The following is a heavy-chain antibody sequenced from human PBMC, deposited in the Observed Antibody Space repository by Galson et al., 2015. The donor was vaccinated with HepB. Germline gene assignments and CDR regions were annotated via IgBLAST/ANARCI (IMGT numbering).Heavy chain of an antibody. CDR2: LRSNAYGGTR. D-gene: IGHD2-2*01. V-gene: IGHV3-49*03. CDR3: TREVDCSGTSCYPT. Sequence: SLRLSCAASGFTFGDYAMSWFRQASGKGLEWVGFLRSNAYGGTREYAASVKGRFIISRDDSRSIAYLQMNSLKTEDTAVYYCTREVDCSGTSCYPTWGQGTLVTVSS. CDR1: GFTFGDYA. J-gene: IGHJ4*02.